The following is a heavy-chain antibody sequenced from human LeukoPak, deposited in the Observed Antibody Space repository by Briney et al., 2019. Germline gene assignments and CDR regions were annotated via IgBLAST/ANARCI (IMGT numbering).Heavy chain of an antibody. CDR1: GYSFTRYW. Sequence: NPGESLKISCKGSGYSFTRYWIGWVRQIPGKGQEWMGIIYPGDSDTRYSPSFQGQVTISADKSISTAYLQWSSLKASDTAMYSCARHRLLYYGMDVWGQGTTVTVSS. CDR3: ARHRLLYYGMDV. J-gene: IGHJ6*02. V-gene: IGHV5-51*01. D-gene: IGHD2/OR15-2a*01. CDR2: IYPGDSDT.